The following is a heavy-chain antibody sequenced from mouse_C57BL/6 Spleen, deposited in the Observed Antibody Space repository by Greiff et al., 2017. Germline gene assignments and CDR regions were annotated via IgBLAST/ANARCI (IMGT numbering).Heavy chain of an antibody. Sequence: VQLQQSGPELVKPGASVKISCKASGYTFTDYYINWVKQRPGQGLEWIGWIFPGSGSTYYNEKFKGKATLTVDKSSSTAYMLLSSLTSEDSAVYFCAKNRQLRLQAMDYWGQGTSVTVSS. CDR2: IFPGSGST. J-gene: IGHJ4*01. D-gene: IGHD3-2*02. CDR1: GYTFTDYY. V-gene: IGHV1-75*01. CDR3: AKNRQLRLQAMDY.